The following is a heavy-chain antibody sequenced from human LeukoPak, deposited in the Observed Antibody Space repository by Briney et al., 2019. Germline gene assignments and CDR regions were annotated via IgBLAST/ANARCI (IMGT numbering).Heavy chain of an antibody. CDR1: GGSISSYY. CDR3: ARDRGDYSGDPGYFDY. J-gene: IGHJ4*02. D-gene: IGHD4-23*01. CDR2: IHSSVST. V-gene: IGHV4-59*06. Sequence: SETLSLTCTVSGGSISSYYWTWIRQRPGKGLEWIGNIHSSVSTSYNPSLRSRLSISRDRSKNQFSLKLTSVTAADTAFYYCARDRGDYSGDPGYFDYWGQGPLVTVSS.